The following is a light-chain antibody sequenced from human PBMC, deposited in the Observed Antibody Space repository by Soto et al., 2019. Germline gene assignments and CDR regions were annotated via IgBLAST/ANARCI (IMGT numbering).Light chain of an antibody. CDR1: QSVSSG. V-gene: IGKV3-15*01. J-gene: IGKJ2*02. Sequence: EIVMTQSPAILSVSPGGSSTLSCRARQSVSSGLAWYQQKVGQAPRLLIYGASTRATGIPVRFSGSGSGTEFTLTISSLQSEDFAVYYCQQYHNWPSCTFGQGTKVDIK. CDR3: QQYHNWPSCT. CDR2: GAS.